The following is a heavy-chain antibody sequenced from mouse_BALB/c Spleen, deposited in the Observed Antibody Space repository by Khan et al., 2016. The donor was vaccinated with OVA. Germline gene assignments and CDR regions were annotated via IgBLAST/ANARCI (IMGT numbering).Heavy chain of an antibody. Sequence: QIQLVQSGPGLVAPSQSLSITCTVSGFSLTNSGVSWVRQSPGKGLEWLGVVWGDGSTNYYSALISRLSISKDNSKSQVSLKVNSLQTDDTATYFCAEFTHGYFFYYVMDYWGQGTPVTVSS. J-gene: IGHJ4*01. CDR2: VWGDGST. D-gene: IGHD2-3*01. CDR3: AEFTHGYFFYYVMDY. CDR1: GFSLTNSG. V-gene: IGHV2-3*01.